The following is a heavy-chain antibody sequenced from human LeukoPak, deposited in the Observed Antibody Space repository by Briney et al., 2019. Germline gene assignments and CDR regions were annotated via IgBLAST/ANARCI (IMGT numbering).Heavy chain of an antibody. J-gene: IGHJ6*03. V-gene: IGHV4-59*01. CDR1: GGSFSGYH. CDR2: IYYSGST. CDR3: ARERKSTMVRGVIAPYYYYMDV. D-gene: IGHD3-10*01. Sequence: SETLSLTCAVYGGSFSGYHWSWIRQPPGKGLEWIGYIYYSGSTNYNPSLKSRVTISVDTSKNQFSLKLSSVTAADTAVYYCARERKSTMVRGVIAPYYYYMDVWGKGTTVTVSS.